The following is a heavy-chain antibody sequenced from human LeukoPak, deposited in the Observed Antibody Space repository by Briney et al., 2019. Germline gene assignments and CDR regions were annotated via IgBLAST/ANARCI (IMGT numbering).Heavy chain of an antibody. D-gene: IGHD1-26*01. Sequence: GGSLRLSCAASGFSVTAYAVSWVRQAPGKAPEWVSLVYSEGATHYTDSVRGRFTTSRDISKNTLYLKISNLSIADTGLYRCARDRAVGRAWVEFDRGGEGTVVTVS. CDR2: VYSEGAT. CDR3: ARDRAVGRAWVEFDR. J-gene: IGHJ5*02. CDR1: GFSVTAYA. V-gene: IGHV3-66*02.